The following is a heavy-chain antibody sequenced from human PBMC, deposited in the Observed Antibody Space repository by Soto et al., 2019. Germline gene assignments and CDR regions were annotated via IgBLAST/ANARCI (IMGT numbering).Heavy chain of an antibody. J-gene: IGHJ5*02. V-gene: IGHV3-23*01. CDR1: GFTFSSYA. D-gene: IGHD2-15*01. Sequence: GGSLRLSCAASGFTFSSYAMSWVRQAPGKGLEWVSAISGSGGSTYYADSVKGRFTISRDNSKNTLYLQMNSLRAEDTAVYYCAKPHGCSGGSCHKAWFDPWGQGTLVTVYS. CDR3: AKPHGCSGGSCHKAWFDP. CDR2: ISGSGGST.